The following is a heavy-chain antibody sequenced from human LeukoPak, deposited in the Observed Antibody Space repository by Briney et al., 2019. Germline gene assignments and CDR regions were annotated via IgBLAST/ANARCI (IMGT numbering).Heavy chain of an antibody. CDR1: GFTFSSYS. J-gene: IGHJ4*02. D-gene: IGHD2-2*01. CDR2: ISSSSYI. V-gene: IGHV3-21*01. Sequence: GGSLRLSCAASGFTFSSYSMNWVRQAPGKGLEWVSSISSSSYIYYADSVKGRFTISRDNAKNSLYLQMNSLRAEDTAVYYCARDSLGCSSTSCSDYWGQGTLVTVSS. CDR3: ARDSLGCSSTSCSDY.